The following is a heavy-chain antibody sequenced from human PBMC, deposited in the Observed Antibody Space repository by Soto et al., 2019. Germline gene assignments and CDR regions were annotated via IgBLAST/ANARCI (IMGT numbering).Heavy chain of an antibody. J-gene: IGHJ5*02. CDR2: STPMFGAP. Sequence: QVQLVQSGAEVKKPGSSVKVSCTASGGPFSSYAINWVRQAPGQGLEWMGVSTPMFGAPHYAQNFKGRITITADKSTNTGSMELSSLTSGDTAVYFCARVFIGRWFDTWGQGILVTVSS. CDR3: ARVFIGRWFDT. V-gene: IGHV1-69*06. CDR1: GGPFSSYA. D-gene: IGHD3-10*02.